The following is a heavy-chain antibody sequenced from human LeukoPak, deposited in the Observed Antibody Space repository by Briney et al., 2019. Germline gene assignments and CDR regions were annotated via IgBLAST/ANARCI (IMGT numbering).Heavy chain of an antibody. CDR3: AREVVCYDSSGLGPPYYYYGMDV. CDR1: GYTFTSYG. V-gene: IGHV1-18*01. Sequence: ASVKVSCKASGYTFTSYGISWVRQAPGQGLEWMGWISAYNGSTNYAQKLQGRVTMTTDTSTSTAYMELRSLRSDDTAVYYCAREVVCYDSSGLGPPYYYYGMDVWGQGTTVTVSS. CDR2: ISAYNGST. D-gene: IGHD3-22*01. J-gene: IGHJ6*02.